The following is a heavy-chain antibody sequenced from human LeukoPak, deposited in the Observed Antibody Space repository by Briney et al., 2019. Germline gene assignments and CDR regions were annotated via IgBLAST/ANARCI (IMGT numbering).Heavy chain of an antibody. CDR1: GFTFSSYW. J-gene: IGHJ1*01. CDR3: ARGDTRYKKFQY. V-gene: IGHV3-74*01. Sequence: GGSLGLSCATSGFTFSSYWMHWVRQAPGKGLVWLSRIEGDGTRTNYADSVRGRFTISRDNAKNTLYLQMNSLRDEDTAVYYCARGDTRYKKFQYWGQGTLVTVSS. D-gene: IGHD3-9*01. CDR2: IEGDGTRT.